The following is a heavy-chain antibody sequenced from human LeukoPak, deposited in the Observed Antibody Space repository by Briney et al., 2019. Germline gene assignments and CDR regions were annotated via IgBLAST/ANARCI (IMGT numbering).Heavy chain of an antibody. Sequence: SETLSLTCAVSGGSISSSNWWSWVRQPPGKGLEWIGEIYHSGSTNYNPSLKSRVTISVDKSKNQFSLKLSSVTAADTAVYYCASSTKYGSGSYSPRLDYWGQGTLVTVSS. V-gene: IGHV4-4*02. D-gene: IGHD3-10*01. CDR3: ASSTKYGSGSYSPRLDY. CDR1: GGSISSSNW. CDR2: IYHSGST. J-gene: IGHJ4*02.